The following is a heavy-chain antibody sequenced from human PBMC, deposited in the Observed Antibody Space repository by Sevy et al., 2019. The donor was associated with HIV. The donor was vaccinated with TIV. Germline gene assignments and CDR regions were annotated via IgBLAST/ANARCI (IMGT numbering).Heavy chain of an antibody. D-gene: IGHD3-16*01. Sequence: GGFLRLSCAASGFTFSIIYMNWVRQSPGKGLEWVGRMKSNTDGGTTDYAAPVKDRFTMSRDDSKNTLYLQMNSLKAADTAGYYCNTVRFANWGSEAFDIWGQGTMVTVSS. CDR2: MKSNTDGGTT. CDR3: NTVRFANWGSEAFDI. CDR1: GFTFSIIY. J-gene: IGHJ3*02. V-gene: IGHV3-15*01.